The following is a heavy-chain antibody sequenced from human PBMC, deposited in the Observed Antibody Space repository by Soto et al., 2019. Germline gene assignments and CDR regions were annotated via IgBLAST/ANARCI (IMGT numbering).Heavy chain of an antibody. V-gene: IGHV4-4*02. CDR1: GGSISSSTW. CDR2: IYHSGST. CDR3: ARGGGHRAFDY. J-gene: IGHJ4*02. Sequence: PXETLSLACAVSGGSISSSTWWSWVRQPPGKGLEWIGEIYHSGSTNYNPSLKSRVTISVDKSKNQFSLKLSSVTAADTAVYYCARGGGHRAFDYWGQGTLVTVS. D-gene: IGHD2-15*01.